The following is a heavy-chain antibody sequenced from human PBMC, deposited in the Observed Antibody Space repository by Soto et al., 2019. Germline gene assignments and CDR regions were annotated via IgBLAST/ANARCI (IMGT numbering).Heavy chain of an antibody. Sequence: QVQLQQWGAGLLKASETLSLTCAVVGDSLRGQSWYWIRQSPGKGLEWIGELDQSGGTNYNPSLKRRAIISDDTSKNQFSLTLTSVTAADTAVYYCAREDSYGWSGESLDVWGQGITVTVSS. V-gene: IGHV4-34*01. J-gene: IGHJ6*02. CDR3: AREDSYGWSGESLDV. CDR2: LDQSGGT. CDR1: GDSLRGQS. D-gene: IGHD6-19*01.